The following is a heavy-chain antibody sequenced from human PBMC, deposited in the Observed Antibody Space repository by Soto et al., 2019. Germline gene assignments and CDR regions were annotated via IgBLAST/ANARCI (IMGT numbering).Heavy chain of an antibody. CDR1: GGTFSSYT. Sequence: QVQLVQSGAEVKKPGSSVKVSCEASGGTFSSYTISWVRQAPGQGLEWMGRIIPILGIANYAQKFQGRVTITADKSTSTAYMELSSLRSEDTAVYYCARGPYYDFWSGYPHYYYYMDVWGKGTTVTVSS. D-gene: IGHD3-3*01. J-gene: IGHJ6*03. CDR2: IIPILGIA. V-gene: IGHV1-69*02. CDR3: ARGPYYDFWSGYPHYYYYMDV.